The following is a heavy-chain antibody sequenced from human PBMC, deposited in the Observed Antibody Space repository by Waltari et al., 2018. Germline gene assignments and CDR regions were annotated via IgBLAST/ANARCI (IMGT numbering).Heavy chain of an antibody. J-gene: IGHJ4*02. CDR3: TRDFDAPGGY. Sequence: QLVESGGGLVQPGGSLRLSWEASGFTFSFHWMHWVRQAPGKGLVWVSRINSDGSIRQYADSVRGRFTISRDNTKNTLYLQMNSLRTEDTAFYYCTRDFDAPGGYWGQGTLVTVSS. CDR1: GFTFSFHW. CDR2: INSDGSIR. V-gene: IGHV3-74*03. D-gene: IGHD3-9*01.